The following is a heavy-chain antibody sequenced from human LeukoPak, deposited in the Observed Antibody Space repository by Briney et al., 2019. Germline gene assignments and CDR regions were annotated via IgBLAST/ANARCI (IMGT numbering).Heavy chain of an antibody. D-gene: IGHD3-22*01. J-gene: IGHJ5*02. Sequence: SETLSLTCTVSGGSISSGDYYWSWIRQPPGKGLEWIAYMYYSGSTYYNPSLKSRVTMSAGTSKNQLSLKLSSVTAADTAVYYCARPYYYDSRIDPWGQGILVTVS. CDR2: MYYSGST. CDR1: GGSISSGDYY. CDR3: ARPYYYDSRIDP. V-gene: IGHV4-30-4*01.